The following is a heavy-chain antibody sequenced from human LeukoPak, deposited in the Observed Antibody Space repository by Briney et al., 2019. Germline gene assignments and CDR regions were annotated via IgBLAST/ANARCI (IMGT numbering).Heavy chain of an antibody. Sequence: PGGSLRLSCAASGFSVSNNYMSWVRQAPGKGLEWVSAISGSGGSTYYADSVKGRFTISRDNSKNTLYLQMNSLKTEDTAIYYCARWIRDGHNCLENWGQGTLVTVSS. D-gene: IGHD5-24*01. CDR2: ISGSGGST. J-gene: IGHJ4*02. CDR3: ARWIRDGHNCLEN. V-gene: IGHV3-23*01. CDR1: GFSVSNNY.